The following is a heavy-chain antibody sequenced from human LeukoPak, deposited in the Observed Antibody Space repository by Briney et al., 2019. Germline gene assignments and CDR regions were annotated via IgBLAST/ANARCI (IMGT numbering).Heavy chain of an antibody. CDR1: GGSISSSSDY. Sequence: PSETLSLTCTVSGGSISSSSDYWGWIRQPPGKGLEWIGSIYYSGSTYYNPSLKSRVTISVDTSKNQFSLKLSSVTAADTAVYYCARDRSGYDYYYYYMDVWGKGTTVTVSS. V-gene: IGHV4-39*07. J-gene: IGHJ6*03. CDR3: ARDRSGYDYYYYYMDV. D-gene: IGHD5-12*01. CDR2: IYYSGST.